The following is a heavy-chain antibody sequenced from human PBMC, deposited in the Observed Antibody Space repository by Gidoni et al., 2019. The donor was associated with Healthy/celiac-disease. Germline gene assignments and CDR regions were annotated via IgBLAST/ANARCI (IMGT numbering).Heavy chain of an antibody. CDR2: ISYDGSNK. CDR1: GFTFSSYG. Sequence: QVQLVESGGGVVQPGRSLRLSCAASGFTFSSYGMHWVRQAPGKGLEWVAVISYDGSNKYYADSVKGRFTISRDNSKNTLYLQMNSLRAEDTAVYYCAKDIGLLGWLQYDAFDYWAREPWSPSPQ. J-gene: IGHJ4*02. D-gene: IGHD5-12*01. V-gene: IGHV3-30*18. CDR3: AKDIGLLGWLQYDAFDY.